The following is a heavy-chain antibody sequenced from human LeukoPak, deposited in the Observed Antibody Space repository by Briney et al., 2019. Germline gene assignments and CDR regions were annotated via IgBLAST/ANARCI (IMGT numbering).Heavy chain of an antibody. CDR3: ARDVFWSGYYPYYYGMDV. J-gene: IGHJ6*02. D-gene: IGHD3-3*01. CDR2: ISGSGGST. Sequence: GSLRLSCAASGFTFSSYAMSWVRQAPGKGLEWVSAISGSGGSTYYADSVKGRFTISRDNSKNTLYLQMNSLRAEDTAVYYCARDVFWSGYYPYYYGMDVWGQETTVTVSS. CDR1: GFTFSSYA. V-gene: IGHV3-23*01.